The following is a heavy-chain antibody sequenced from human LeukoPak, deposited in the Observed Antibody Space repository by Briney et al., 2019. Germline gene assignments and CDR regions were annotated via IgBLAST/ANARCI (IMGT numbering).Heavy chain of an antibody. Sequence: PGGSLRLSCTVSGFTVSSNSMSWVRQAPGKGLEWVSFIYSDNTHYSDSVKGRFTISRDNSKNTLYLQMNSLRAEDTAVYYCARDLYDFWSGSFDYWGQGTLVTVSS. CDR1: GFTVSSNS. CDR2: IYSDNT. J-gene: IGHJ4*02. V-gene: IGHV3-53*01. D-gene: IGHD3-3*01. CDR3: ARDLYDFWSGSFDY.